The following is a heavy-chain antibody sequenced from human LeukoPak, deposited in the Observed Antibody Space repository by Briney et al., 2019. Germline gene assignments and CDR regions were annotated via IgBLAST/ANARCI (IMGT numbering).Heavy chain of an antibody. CDR3: AKGGRRHYGDYVAF. CDR1: GFSFISYG. Sequence: GGSLRLSCAASGFSFISYGMHWVRQAPGKGLEWVGVISDDGRNKKYADSVKGRFTISRDDSKNTVYLQMNSLRADDTAVYHCAKGGRRHYGDYVAFWGQGTLVTVSS. D-gene: IGHD4-17*01. V-gene: IGHV3-30*18. J-gene: IGHJ4*02. CDR2: ISDDGRNK.